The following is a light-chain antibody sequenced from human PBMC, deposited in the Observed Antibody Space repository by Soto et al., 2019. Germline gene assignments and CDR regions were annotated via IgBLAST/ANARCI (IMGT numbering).Light chain of an antibody. J-gene: IGLJ1*01. Sequence: QLVLTQSPSASASLGASVKLTCTLSSGHRNYAIAWHQQQPEKGPRYLMKVSSDGSHTKGDGIPDRFSGSSSGAERYLTISSLQSEDEADYYCQTWGTDSYVFGTATKLTVL. CDR2: VSSDGSH. V-gene: IGLV4-69*01. CDR1: SGHRNYA. CDR3: QTWGTDSYV.